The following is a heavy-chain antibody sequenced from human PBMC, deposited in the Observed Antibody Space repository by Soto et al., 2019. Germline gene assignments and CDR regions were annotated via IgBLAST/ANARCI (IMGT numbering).Heavy chain of an antibody. CDR1: GYTFTSYA. J-gene: IGHJ6*03. CDR3: ARDGGYCSSTSCRRAQVRYYMDV. V-gene: IGHV1-3*01. CDR2: INAGNGNT. Sequence: ASVKVSCKASGYTFTSYAMHWVRQAPGQRLEWMGWINAGNGNTKYSQKFQGRVTITRDTSASTAYMELSSLRSEDTAVYYCARDGGYCSSTSCRRAQVRYYMDVWGKGTTVTVSS. D-gene: IGHD2-2*01.